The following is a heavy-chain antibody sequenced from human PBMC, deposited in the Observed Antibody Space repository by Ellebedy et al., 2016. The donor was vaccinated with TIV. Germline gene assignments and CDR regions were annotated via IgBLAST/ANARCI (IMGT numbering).Heavy chain of an antibody. CDR3: ARLYYYDSSGNYYYYGMDV. J-gene: IGHJ6*02. D-gene: IGHD3-22*01. CDR1: GGSISSSNW. CDR2: IYHSGST. Sequence: GSLRLSXAVSGGSISSSNWWCWVRQPPGKGLEWIGEIYHSGSTNYNPSLKSRVTISVDKSKNQFSLKLSSVTAADTAVYYCARLYYYDSSGNYYYYGMDVWGQGTTVTVSS. V-gene: IGHV4-4*02.